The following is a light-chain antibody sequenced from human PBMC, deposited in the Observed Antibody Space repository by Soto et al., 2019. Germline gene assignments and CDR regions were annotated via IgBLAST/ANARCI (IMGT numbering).Light chain of an antibody. V-gene: IGLV2-14*01. Sequence: QLVLTQPASVSGSPGQSITISCTGTSSDVGGYNYVSWYQQHPGKAPKLMIYDVSNRPSGVSNRFSGSKSGNTASLTISGLQAEDEADYYCSSYTSSSTPCVFGGGTQLTVL. J-gene: IGLJ2*01. CDR1: SSDVGGYNY. CDR2: DVS. CDR3: SSYTSSSTPCV.